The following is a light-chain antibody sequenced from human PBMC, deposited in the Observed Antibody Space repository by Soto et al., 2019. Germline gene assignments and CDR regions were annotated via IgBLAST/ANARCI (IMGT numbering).Light chain of an antibody. CDR1: SSNIGTNT. J-gene: IGLJ2*01. CDR2: NDN. V-gene: IGLV1-44*01. CDR3: AAWDGSLNVVL. Sequence: QPVLTQPSSASGTPGQTVTISCSGTSSNIGTNTVNWYRQVPGTAPKLLIFNDNVRPSGVPGRFSGSRSGTSASLAISGIQSEDEADYYCAAWDGSLNVVLLGGGTQLTVL.